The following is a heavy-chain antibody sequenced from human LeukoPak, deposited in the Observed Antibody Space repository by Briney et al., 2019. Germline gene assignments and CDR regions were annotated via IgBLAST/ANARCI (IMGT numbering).Heavy chain of an antibody. J-gene: IGHJ3*02. V-gene: IGHV3-48*04. CDR3: ARDLMTVLWVSTALGAFDI. Sequence: GGSLRLSCAASGFTFSSYGMHWVRQAPGKGLEWVSYISSSSSTIYYADSVKGRFTISRDNAKNSLYLQMNSLRAEDTAVYYCARDLMTVLWVSTALGAFDIWGQGTMVTVSS. D-gene: IGHD2-8*01. CDR1: GFTFSSYG. CDR2: ISSSSSTI.